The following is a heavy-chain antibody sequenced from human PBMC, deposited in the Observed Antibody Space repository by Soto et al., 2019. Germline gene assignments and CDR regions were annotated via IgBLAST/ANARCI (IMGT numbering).Heavy chain of an antibody. D-gene: IGHD5-12*01. V-gene: IGHV4-30-2*01. CDR2: IYHSGST. CDR1: GGSISSGGYS. Sequence: NPSETLSLTCAVSGGSISSGGYSWSWIRQPPGKGLEWIGYIYHSGSTYYNPSLKSRVTISVDRSKNQFSLKLSSVTAADTAVYYCAGVCFRWIYVFDYWGQGTLVTVSS. J-gene: IGHJ4*02. CDR3: AGVCFRWIYVFDY.